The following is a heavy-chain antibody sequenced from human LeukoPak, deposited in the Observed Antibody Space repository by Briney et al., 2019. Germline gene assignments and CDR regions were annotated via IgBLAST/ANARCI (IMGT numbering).Heavy chain of an antibody. CDR1: GFTFSSYG. CDR3: ARDQGTYYYDSSGPPDY. V-gene: IGHV3-33*01. D-gene: IGHD3-22*01. Sequence: GGSLRLSCAASGFTFSSYGMHWVRQAPGKGLEGVAVIWYDGSNKYYADSVKGRFTISRDNSKNTLYLQMNSLRAEDTAVYYCARDQGTYYYDSSGPPDYWGQGTLVTVSS. J-gene: IGHJ4*02. CDR2: IWYDGSNK.